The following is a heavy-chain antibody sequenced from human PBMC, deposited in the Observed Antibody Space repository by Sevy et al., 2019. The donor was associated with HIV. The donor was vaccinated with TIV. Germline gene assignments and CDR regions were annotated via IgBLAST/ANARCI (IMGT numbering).Heavy chain of an antibody. Sequence: GGSLRLSCAASGFTVSSNYMNWVRQAPGKGLEWVSVIYNGDSTYYADSVKGRFTISRDNSKNTLYLQMNSLRAEDAAVYYCARDGGSRGMDVWGKGTTVTVSS. D-gene: IGHD6-13*01. V-gene: IGHV3-66*02. CDR2: IYNGDST. J-gene: IGHJ6*04. CDR1: GFTVSSNY. CDR3: ARDGGSRGMDV.